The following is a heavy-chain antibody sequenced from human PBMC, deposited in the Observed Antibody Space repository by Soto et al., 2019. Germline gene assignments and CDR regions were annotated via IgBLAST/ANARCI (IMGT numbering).Heavy chain of an antibody. J-gene: IGHJ4*02. D-gene: IGHD2-15*01. Sequence: GGSLRLSCAASGFTFSSYAMSWVRQAPGKGLEWVSAISGSGGSTYYADSVKGRFTISRDNSKNTLYLQMNSLRAEDTAVYYCAKGYCSGGSCSYFDYWGQGTLVTVSS. CDR2: ISGSGGST. CDR3: AKGYCSGGSCSYFDY. CDR1: GFTFSSYA. V-gene: IGHV3-23*01.